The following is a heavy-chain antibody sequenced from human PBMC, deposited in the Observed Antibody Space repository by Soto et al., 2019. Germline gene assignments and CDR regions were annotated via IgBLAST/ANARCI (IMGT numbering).Heavy chain of an antibody. CDR2: MSGSSSTT. CDR1: GLTFSNYA. J-gene: IGHJ4*02. Sequence: PWGSLRLSCATSGLTFSNYAMSWVRQAPGGGLEWVSSMSGSSSTTYYADSVRGRFTISRDRSKNTLYLQMSSLRAEDTALYYCAKNQERELPTAIDFWGQGTLVTVYS. D-gene: IGHD1-7*01. CDR3: AKNQERELPTAIDF. V-gene: IGHV3-23*01.